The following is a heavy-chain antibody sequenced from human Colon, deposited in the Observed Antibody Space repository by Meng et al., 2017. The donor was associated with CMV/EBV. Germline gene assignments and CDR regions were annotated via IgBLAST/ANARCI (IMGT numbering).Heavy chain of an antibody. CDR2: ISHTSDT. V-gene: IGHV3-21*06. Sequence: GESLKISCAASGFTFSSYSLNWVRLAPGKGLEWVASISHTSDTYYADSLKGRFTLSRDNAQNSVYLQMNSLTAEDTAVYYCARGWLPDFWGQGTLVTVSS. CDR3: ARGWLPDF. D-gene: IGHD6-19*01. J-gene: IGHJ1*01. CDR1: GFTFSSYS.